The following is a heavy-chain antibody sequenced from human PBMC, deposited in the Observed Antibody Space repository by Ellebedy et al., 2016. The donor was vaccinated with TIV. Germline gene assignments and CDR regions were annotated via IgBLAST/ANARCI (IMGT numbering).Heavy chain of an antibody. CDR2: IDWDDDK. Sequence: SGPTLVXPTQTLTLTCTFSGFSLSTSGMCVSWIRQPPGKALEWLARIDWDDDKYYSTSLKTRLTISKDTSKNQVVLTMTNMDPVDTATYYCARMFGDYEGYYYGMDVWGQGTTVTVSS. D-gene: IGHD4-17*01. CDR1: GFSLSTSGMC. J-gene: IGHJ6*02. V-gene: IGHV2-70*11. CDR3: ARMFGDYEGYYYGMDV.